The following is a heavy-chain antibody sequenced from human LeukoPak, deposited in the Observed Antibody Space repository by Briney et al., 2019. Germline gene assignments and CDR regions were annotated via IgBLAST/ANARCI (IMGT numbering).Heavy chain of an antibody. CDR2: IRSKAYGGTT. Sequence: PGGSLRLSCTASGFTFGDYAMSWFRQAPGKGLEWVGFIRSKAYGGTTEYAASVKGRFTISRDDSKSIAYLQMNSLKTEDTAVYYCTTDPYYDSSGQTYDYWGQGTLVTVSS. CDR1: GFTFGDYA. CDR3: TTDPYYDSSGQTYDY. D-gene: IGHD3-22*01. V-gene: IGHV3-49*03. J-gene: IGHJ4*02.